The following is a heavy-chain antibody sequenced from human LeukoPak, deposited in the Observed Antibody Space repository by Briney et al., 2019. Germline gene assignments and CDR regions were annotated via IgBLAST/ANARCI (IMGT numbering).Heavy chain of an antibody. CDR1: GLTLDYYA. J-gene: IGHJ6*02. V-gene: IGHV3-9*01. CDR2: FSLDTDRI. Sequence: PGGSLRLSCVASGLTLDYYAMHWVRQAPGKGLEWVAGFSLDTDRIDYADSVKGRFTVPRDNAKNSLYLQMNSLRPEDTAVYYCGKDITPGGMDVWGQGTTVTVSS. CDR3: GKDITPGGMDV. D-gene: IGHD2-15*01.